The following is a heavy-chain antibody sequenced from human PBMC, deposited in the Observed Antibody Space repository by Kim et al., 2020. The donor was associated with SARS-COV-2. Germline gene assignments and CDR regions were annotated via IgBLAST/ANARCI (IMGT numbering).Heavy chain of an antibody. CDR3: VKDWDSSGWSSLYYFDY. CDR1: GFTFSSYA. J-gene: IGHJ4*02. CDR2: ISSNGGST. D-gene: IGHD6-19*01. V-gene: IGHV3-64D*09. Sequence: GGSLRLSCSASGFTFSSYAMHWVRQAPGKGLEYVSAISSNGGSTYYADSVRGRFTISRDNSKNTLYLQMSSLRAEDTAVYYCVKDWDSSGWSSLYYFDYWGQGTLVTVSS.